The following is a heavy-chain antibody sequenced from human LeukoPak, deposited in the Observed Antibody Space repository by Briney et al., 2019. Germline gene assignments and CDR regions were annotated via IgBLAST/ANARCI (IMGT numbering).Heavy chain of an antibody. CDR2: IYTSGST. CDR3: ARDYYGSGSRYNYMDV. J-gene: IGHJ6*03. D-gene: IGHD3-10*01. CDR1: DYSISNDYY. Sequence: PSETLSLTCDVSDYSISNDYYWGWIRQPPGKGLEWIGRIYTSGSTNYNPSLKSRVTMSVDTSKNQFSLKLSSVTAADTVVYYCARDYYGSGSRYNYMDVWGKGTTVTVSS. V-gene: IGHV4-4*07.